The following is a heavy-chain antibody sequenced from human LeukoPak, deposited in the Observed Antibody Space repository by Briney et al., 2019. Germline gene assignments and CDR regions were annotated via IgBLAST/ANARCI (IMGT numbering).Heavy chain of an antibody. Sequence: PGVSLRLSCAASGCPFSDYYMSWIRQAPGNGLEWVSYISSSGSTIYYADSVNGRFTISRDNAKNSLYLQMNSLRAEDTAVYYCARHRSQYYDILTGIKWFVPWGEGTLVTVSS. V-gene: IGHV3-11*04. CDR1: GCPFSDYY. CDR2: ISSSGSTI. D-gene: IGHD3-9*01. CDR3: ARHRSQYYDILTGIKWFVP. J-gene: IGHJ5*02.